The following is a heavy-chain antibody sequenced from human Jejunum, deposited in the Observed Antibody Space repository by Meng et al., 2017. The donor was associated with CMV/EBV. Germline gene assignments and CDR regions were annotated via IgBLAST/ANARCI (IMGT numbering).Heavy chain of an antibody. J-gene: IGHJ5*02. CDR2: INHSGST. Sequence: QGQLQQWGAGLLKTSETLSLTCAVYGGSFSGYYWSWIRQPPGKGLEWIGEINHSGSTNYNPSLKSRVTISVDTSKNQFSLKLSSVTAADTAVYYCARGFVKYTVTRVGNWFDPWGQGTLVTVSS. CDR1: GGSFSGYY. V-gene: IGHV4-34*01. CDR3: ARGFVKYTVTRVGNWFDP. D-gene: IGHD4-17*01.